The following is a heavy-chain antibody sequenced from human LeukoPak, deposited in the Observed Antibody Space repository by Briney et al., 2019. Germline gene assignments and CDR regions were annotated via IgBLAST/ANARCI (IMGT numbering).Heavy chain of an antibody. CDR1: GGSISSYY. CDR3: ARGSGSWSQGFYY. V-gene: IGHV4-59*01. J-gene: IGHJ4*02. CDR2: IYYSGST. D-gene: IGHD6-13*01. Sequence: SETLSLTCTVSGGSISSYYWSRVRQAPGKGLEWVGYIYYSGSTNYNPSLKSRVTISVDTSKNQFSLKLSTVTAADTAVYYCARGSGSWSQGFYYWGQGTLVTVSS.